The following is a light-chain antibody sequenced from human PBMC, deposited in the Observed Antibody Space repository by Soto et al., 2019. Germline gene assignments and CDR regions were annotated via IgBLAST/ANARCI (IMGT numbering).Light chain of an antibody. CDR1: SSDVGGHNY. Sequence: QSALTQPASVSGSPGQSIPIPCTGTSSDVGGHNYVSWYQHHPGKAPKLMIYEVTNRPSGVSDRFSGSKSGNTASLTISGLQAEDEADYYCSSYTSITTFYVFGTGTKVTVL. CDR3: SSYTSITTFYV. V-gene: IGLV2-14*01. CDR2: EVT. J-gene: IGLJ1*01.